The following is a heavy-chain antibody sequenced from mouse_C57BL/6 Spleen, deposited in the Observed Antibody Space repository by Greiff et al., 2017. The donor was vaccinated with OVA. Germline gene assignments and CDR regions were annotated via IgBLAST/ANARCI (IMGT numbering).Heavy chain of an antibody. J-gene: IGHJ2*01. CDR2: IYPRDGST. V-gene: IGHV1-85*01. CDR3: ARSITTVVGTFDY. D-gene: IGHD1-1*01. CDR1: GYTFTSYD. Sequence: VQLQESGPELVKPGASVKLSCKASGYTFTSYDINWVKQRPGQGLEWIGWIYPRDGSTKYNEKFKGKATLTVDTSSSTAYMELHSLTSEDSAVYFCARSITTVVGTFDYWGQGTTLTVSS.